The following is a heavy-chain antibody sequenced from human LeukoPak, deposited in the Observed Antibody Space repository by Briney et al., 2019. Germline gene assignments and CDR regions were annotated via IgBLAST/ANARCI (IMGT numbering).Heavy chain of an antibody. Sequence: PGGSLRLSCAASGFTFSSYGMHWVRQAPGKGLEWVAVIWYDGSNKYYADSVKGRFTISRDNSKNTLYLQMNSLRAEDTAVYYCARDYYYDSSGQIYWGQGTLVTVSS. CDR3: ARDYYYDSSGQIY. CDR1: GFTFSSYG. CDR2: IWYDGSNK. D-gene: IGHD3-22*01. V-gene: IGHV3-33*01. J-gene: IGHJ4*02.